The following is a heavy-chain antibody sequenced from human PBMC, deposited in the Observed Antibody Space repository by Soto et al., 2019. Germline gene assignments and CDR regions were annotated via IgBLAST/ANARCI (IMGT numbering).Heavy chain of an antibody. J-gene: IGHJ4*02. CDR2: IYYSGRT. Sequence: SETLSLTCIVSGESISSSSYYWGWIRQPPGKGLEWIGSIYYSGRTYYNPSFKSRVTISIDTSKNQFSLKLSSVTATDTAVYYCARQRTTVVTQAYFDHWGQGSLLTLSS. V-gene: IGHV4-39*01. CDR1: GESISSSSYY. D-gene: IGHD2-21*02. CDR3: ARQRTTVVTQAYFDH.